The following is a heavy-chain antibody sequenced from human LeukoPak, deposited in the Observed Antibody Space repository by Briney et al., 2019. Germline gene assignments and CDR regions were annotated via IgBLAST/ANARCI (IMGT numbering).Heavy chain of an antibody. CDR2: ISYDGSNK. Sequence: GGSLRLSCAASGFIFTNYGMSWVRQAPGKGLEWVAVISYDGSNKYYADSVKGRFTISRDNSKNTLYLQMNSLRAEDTAVYYCAKDFVAGDYWGQGTLVTVSS. V-gene: IGHV3-30*18. CDR3: AKDFVAGDY. CDR1: GFIFTNYG. D-gene: IGHD6-19*01. J-gene: IGHJ4*02.